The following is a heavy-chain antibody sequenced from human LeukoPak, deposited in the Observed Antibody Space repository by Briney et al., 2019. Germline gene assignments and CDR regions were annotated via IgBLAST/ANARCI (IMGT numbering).Heavy chain of an antibody. Sequence: PGGSLRLSCAASGFTFSNAWMSWVRQAPGKGLEWVGRIKDKTDGGTTDYAAPVKGRFTISRDDSKNTLYLQMNSLKIEDTAVYYCTTLGYYDGRGYSRLYYFDYWGQGTLVTVSS. CDR1: GFTFSNAW. CDR3: TTLGYYDGRGYSRLYYFDY. D-gene: IGHD3-22*01. CDR2: IKDKTDGGTT. J-gene: IGHJ4*02. V-gene: IGHV3-15*01.